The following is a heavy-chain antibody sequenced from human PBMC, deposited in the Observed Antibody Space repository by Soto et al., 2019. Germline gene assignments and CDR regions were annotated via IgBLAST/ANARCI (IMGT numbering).Heavy chain of an antibody. Sequence: QVQLQESGPGLVKPSQTLSLTYTVSGGSLNSRDHYWSWVRQPPGKGLEWIGYIYNSGATYFNPSLKSRLTMSVDTSKNQFSLQLNSVTVADTAVYFCARVPFYDSSGTYFLDYWGPGTLVIVSS. CDR3: ARVPFYDSSGTYFLDY. CDR1: GGSLNSRDHY. CDR2: IYNSGAT. V-gene: IGHV4-30-4*01. J-gene: IGHJ4*02. D-gene: IGHD3-22*01.